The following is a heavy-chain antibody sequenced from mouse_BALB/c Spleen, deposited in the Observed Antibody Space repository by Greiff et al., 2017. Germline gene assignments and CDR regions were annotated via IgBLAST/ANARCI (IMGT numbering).Heavy chain of an antibody. CDR2: IDTSDSYT. Sequence: VQLQQPGAELVMPGASVKMSCKASGYTFTDYWIHWVKQRPGQGLEWIGAIDTSDSYTSYNQKFKGKATLTVDESSSTAYMQLSSLTSEDSAVYYCARRDYDYEGYAMDYWGQGTSVTVSS. CDR1: GYTFTDYW. D-gene: IGHD2-4*01. J-gene: IGHJ4*01. CDR3: ARRDYDYEGYAMDY. V-gene: IGHV1-69*01.